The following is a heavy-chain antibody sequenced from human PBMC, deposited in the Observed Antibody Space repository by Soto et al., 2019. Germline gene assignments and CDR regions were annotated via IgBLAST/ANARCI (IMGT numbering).Heavy chain of an antibody. CDR3: AKLVIGYCSGNTCDDY. CDR1: GFTFSYG. J-gene: IGHJ4*02. D-gene: IGHD2-15*01. CDR2: ISYDSSNK. Sequence: VQLLESGGGLIQPGGSLRLSCAASGFTFSYGLHWFRQAPGKGLGWVAYISYDSSNKFYGDSVKGRFTISRDNSKNTQFLQMNSLRAEDTAVYYCAKLVIGYCSGNTCDDYWGQGTLVAVSS. V-gene: IGHV3-30*18.